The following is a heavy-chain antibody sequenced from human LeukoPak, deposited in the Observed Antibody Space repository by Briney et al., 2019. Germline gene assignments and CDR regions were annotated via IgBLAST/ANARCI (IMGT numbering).Heavy chain of an antibody. Sequence: GGSLRLSCFASGFIFGDHAMSWVRQAPGKRRERVGFIRSKAYGGTTEYAASVEGRFTISRDDSRGIAYLQMNSLKTEDTAFYYCTRGPILLWIHNGMDVWGQGTTVTVSS. CDR2: IRSKAYGGTT. V-gene: IGHV3-49*04. J-gene: IGHJ6*02. CDR1: GFIFGDHA. D-gene: IGHD2/OR15-2a*01. CDR3: TRGPILLWIHNGMDV.